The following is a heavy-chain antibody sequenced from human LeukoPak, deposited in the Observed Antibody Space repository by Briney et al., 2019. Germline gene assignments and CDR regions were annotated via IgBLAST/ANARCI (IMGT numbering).Heavy chain of an antibody. D-gene: IGHD5-18*01. Sequence: GGSLRLSCAASGFSFSTYNMNWVRQAPAKGLEWVSSISSRSSYIYYADSVKGRFTISRDNAKNSLYLQMNSLRAEDTAVHYCARGPLVDTAMVIWYYYYYYYMDVWGKGTTVTVSS. J-gene: IGHJ6*03. CDR3: ARGPLVDTAMVIWYYYYYYYMDV. CDR2: ISSRSSYI. V-gene: IGHV3-21*01. CDR1: GFSFSTYN.